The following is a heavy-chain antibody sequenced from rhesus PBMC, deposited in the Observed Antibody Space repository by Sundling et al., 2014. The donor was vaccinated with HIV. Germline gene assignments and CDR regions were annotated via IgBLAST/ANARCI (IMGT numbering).Heavy chain of an antibody. V-gene: IGHV2-95*01. Sequence: QVTLKESGPALVKPTQTLTLTCTFSGFSISTSGTGVGWIRQPPGKALEWLATIYWTDSKYYSTSLENRLTISKDTSKNQVVLTMPNMDPGDTATYYCARVDMYCPGSGCFFFDSWGQGVLVTVSS. CDR1: GFSISTSGTG. CDR2: IYWTDSK. CDR3: ARVDMYCPGSGCFFFDS. D-gene: IGHD2-21*01. J-gene: IGHJ4*01.